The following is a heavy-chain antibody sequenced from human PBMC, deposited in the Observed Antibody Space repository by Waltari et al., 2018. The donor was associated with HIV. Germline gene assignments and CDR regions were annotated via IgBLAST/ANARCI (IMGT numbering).Heavy chain of an antibody. J-gene: IGHJ1*01. CDR3: ARDGYSDYDRVWFQH. V-gene: IGHV1-18*01. Sequence: QVQLVQSGADVKKPGASVKVSCKASGYTFSTYGIRWVRQATGQGLEWMGWISGYNGNTRYAQKFQGRVTMTMDTSSNTVYMELRSLRSDDTAVFYCARDGYSDYDRVWFQHWGQGTLAIVSS. CDR1: GYTFSTYG. D-gene: IGHD5-12*01. CDR2: ISGYNGNT.